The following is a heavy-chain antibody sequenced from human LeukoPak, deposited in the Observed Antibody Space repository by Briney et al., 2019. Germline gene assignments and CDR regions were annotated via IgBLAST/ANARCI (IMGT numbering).Heavy chain of an antibody. D-gene: IGHD2-21*01. J-gene: IGHJ4*02. CDR1: GFTFSSYG. Sequence: GGSLRLSCAASGFTFSSYGMHWVRQAPGKGLEWVAFMRYDGSNKYYADSVKGRFTISRDNSKNTLYLQMNSLRAEDTAVYYCAKAAYCGGDCPQFDYWGQGTLVTVSS. CDR3: AKAAYCGGDCPQFDY. CDR2: MRYDGSNK. V-gene: IGHV3-30*02.